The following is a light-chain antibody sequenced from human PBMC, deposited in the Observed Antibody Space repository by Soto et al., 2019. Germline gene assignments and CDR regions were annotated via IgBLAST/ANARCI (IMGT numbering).Light chain of an antibody. Sequence: DIQMTQSPSSLSASVGDRVTITCRASQSISSYLNWYQQKPGKAPKLLIYAASILQSGVPSRFSGSRSGTDFTLSISSLQPDDFATYYRQQSYRTPRTFGQGTKVEIK. V-gene: IGKV1-39*01. CDR3: QQSYRTPRT. CDR2: AAS. J-gene: IGKJ1*01. CDR1: QSISSY.